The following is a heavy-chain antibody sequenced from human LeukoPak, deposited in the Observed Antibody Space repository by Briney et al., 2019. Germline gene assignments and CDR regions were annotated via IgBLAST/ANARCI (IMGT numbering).Heavy chain of an antibody. Sequence: GGSLRLSCEASGFRLGDFGMNWVRQAPGKGLEWVSYISSSGSTIYYADSVKGRFTISRDNAKNSLYLQMNSLRAEDTAVYYCARVAKGSARWFDPWGQGTLVTVSS. V-gene: IGHV3-48*03. CDR2: ISSSGSTI. CDR3: ARVAKGSARWFDP. J-gene: IGHJ5*02. CDR1: GFRLGDFG.